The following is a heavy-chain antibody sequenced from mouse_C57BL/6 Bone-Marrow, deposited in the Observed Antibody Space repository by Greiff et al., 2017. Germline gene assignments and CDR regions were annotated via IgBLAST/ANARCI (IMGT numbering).Heavy chain of an antibody. CDR2: ISDGGSYT. CDR3: AREPQTGP. J-gene: IGHJ2*01. CDR1: GFTFSSYA. Sequence: DVQLVESGGGLVKPGGSLKLSCAASGFTFSSYAMSWVRQTPEKRLEWVATISDGGSYTYYPDNVKGRFTISRDNAKNNLYLQMSHLKSEDTAMYYCAREPQTGPWGQGTTLTVSS. V-gene: IGHV5-4*01. D-gene: IGHD4-1*01.